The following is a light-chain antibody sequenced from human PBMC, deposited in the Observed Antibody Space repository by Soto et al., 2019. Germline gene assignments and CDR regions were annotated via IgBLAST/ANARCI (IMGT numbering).Light chain of an antibody. Sequence: QSALTQPASLSGSPGQSITISCTGTNTDIGAYSRVCWYQQHPGKVPKLMIYVVSNRPSGVSNRFSGSKSGNTASLTISGLLSEDEADYYCVSYTNSDSWVFGGGTKLTVL. CDR3: VSYTNSDSWV. J-gene: IGLJ3*02. CDR2: VVS. CDR1: NTDIGAYSR. V-gene: IGLV2-14*03.